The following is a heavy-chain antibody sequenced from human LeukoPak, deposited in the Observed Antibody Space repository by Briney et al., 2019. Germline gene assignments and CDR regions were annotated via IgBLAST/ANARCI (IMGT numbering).Heavy chain of an antibody. CDR2: TYYRSKWYN. CDR1: GDSVSSNSAA. Sequence: PSQTLSLTCAISGDSVSSNSAACIWIRQSPSRGLEWLGRTYYRSKWYNDYAVSAKSRITINPDTSKNQFSLQLNSVTPEDSAVYYCARATGGVDVWGQGTTVTVSS. V-gene: IGHV6-1*01. J-gene: IGHJ6*02. D-gene: IGHD5-12*01. CDR3: ARATGGVDV.